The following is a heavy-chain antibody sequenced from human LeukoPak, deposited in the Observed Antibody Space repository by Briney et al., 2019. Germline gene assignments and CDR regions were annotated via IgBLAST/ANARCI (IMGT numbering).Heavy chain of an antibody. D-gene: IGHD3-10*01. CDR2: IIPIFGTA. CDR3: ASSTMVRNYFDY. J-gene: IGHJ4*02. CDR1: GGTFSSYA. Sequence: SVKVSCKASGGTFSSYAISWVRQAPGQGLEWMGGIIPIFGTANYAQKFQGRVTMTRDMSTSTVYMELSSLRSEDTAVYYCASSTMVRNYFDYWGQGTLVTVSS. V-gene: IGHV1-69*05.